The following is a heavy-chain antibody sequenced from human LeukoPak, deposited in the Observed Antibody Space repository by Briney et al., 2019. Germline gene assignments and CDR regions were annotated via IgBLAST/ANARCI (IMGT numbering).Heavy chain of an antibody. Sequence: SETLSLTCTVSGGSISSYYWSWIRQPPGKGLEWIGYIYYSGSTNYNPSLKSRVTISVDTSKNQFSLKLSSVTAADTAVYYCARRGYDFWSGYPYYLDYWGQGTLVTVSS. J-gene: IGHJ4*02. D-gene: IGHD3-3*01. CDR1: GGSISSYY. CDR2: IYYSGST. CDR3: ARRGYDFWSGYPYYLDY. V-gene: IGHV4-59*12.